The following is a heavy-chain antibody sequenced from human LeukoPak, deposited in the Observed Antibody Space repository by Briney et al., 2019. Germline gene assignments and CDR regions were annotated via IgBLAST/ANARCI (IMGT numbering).Heavy chain of an antibody. V-gene: IGHV4-30-4*08. CDR1: GGSISSGDYY. CDR2: IYYSGST. D-gene: IGHD1-26*01. CDR3: ARQNSGSYTGALYYFDY. J-gene: IGHJ4*02. Sequence: SQTLSLTCTVSGGSISSGDYYWSWIRQPPGKGLEWIGYIYYSGSTYYNPSLKSRVTISVDTSKNQFSLKLSSVTAADTAVYYCARQNSGSYTGALYYFDYWGQGTLVTVSS.